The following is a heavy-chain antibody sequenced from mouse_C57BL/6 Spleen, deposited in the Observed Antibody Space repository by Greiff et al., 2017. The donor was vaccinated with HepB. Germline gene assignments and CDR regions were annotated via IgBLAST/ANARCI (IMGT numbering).Heavy chain of an antibody. CDR1: GFTFSSYG. V-gene: IGHV5-6*01. CDR3: ARQGAAQGFAY. CDR2: ISSGGSYT. D-gene: IGHD3-2*02. J-gene: IGHJ3*01. Sequence: EVMLVESGGDLVKPGGSLKLSCAASGFTFSSYGMSWVRQTPDKRLEWVATISSGGSYTYYPDSVKGRFTISRDNAKNTLYLQMSSLKSEDTAMYYCARQGAAQGFAYWGQGTLVTVSA.